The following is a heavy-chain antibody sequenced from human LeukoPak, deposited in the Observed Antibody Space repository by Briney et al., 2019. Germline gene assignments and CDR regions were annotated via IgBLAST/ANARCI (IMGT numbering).Heavy chain of an antibody. D-gene: IGHD4-17*01. CDR3: ARDTVTTFRFRDYYDYGMDV. CDR2: IYSGGST. CDR1: GFTVSTNY. J-gene: IGHJ6*02. V-gene: IGHV3-53*01. Sequence: PGGSLRLSCAASGFTVSTNYMNWVRQASGKGLEWVSAIYSGGSTYYADSVKGRFTISRDDSKNTLYLQLNSLRAEDTAVYYCARDTVTTFRFRDYYDYGMDVWGQGTTVTVSS.